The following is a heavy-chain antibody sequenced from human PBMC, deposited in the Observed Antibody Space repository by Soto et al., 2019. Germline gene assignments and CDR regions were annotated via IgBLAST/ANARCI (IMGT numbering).Heavy chain of an antibody. J-gene: IGHJ6*02. D-gene: IGHD6-6*01. V-gene: IGHV1-2*04. CDR2: INPNSGGT. Sequence: ASVKVSCKASGYTFTGYYMHWVRQAPGQGLEWMGWINPNSGGTNYAQKFQGWVTMTRDTSISTAYMELSRLRSDDTAVYYCARDAPRGLEARLLGDYYYYGMDVWGQGTTVTVSS. CDR3: ARDAPRGLEARLLGDYYYYGMDV. CDR1: GYTFTGYY.